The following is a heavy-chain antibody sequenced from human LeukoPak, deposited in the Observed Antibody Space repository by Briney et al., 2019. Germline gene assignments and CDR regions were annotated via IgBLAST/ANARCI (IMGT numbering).Heavy chain of an antibody. CDR2: INPNSGGT. CDR3: ARVYCSSTSCYRGYMDV. D-gene: IGHD2-2*01. CDR1: GYTFTGYY. J-gene: IGHJ6*03. Sequence: ASVKVSCKASGYTFTGYYMHWVRQAPGQGLEGMGWINPNSGGTNYAQKFQGRVTMTRDTSISTAYMELSRLRSDDTAVYYCARVYCSSTSCYRGYMDVWGKGTTVTVSS. V-gene: IGHV1-2*02.